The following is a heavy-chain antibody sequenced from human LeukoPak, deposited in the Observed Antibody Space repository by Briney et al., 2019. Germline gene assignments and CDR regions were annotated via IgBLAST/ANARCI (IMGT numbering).Heavy chain of an antibody. D-gene: IGHD1-1*01. Sequence: GGSLRLSCAASGFTFSNAWMSWVRQAPGKGLEWVANIKPDGDSYYVDSVKGRFTISRDNAKNSLYLQMNSLRAEDTAVYYCAREDGTFDYWGQGALVTVSS. V-gene: IGHV3-7*01. J-gene: IGHJ4*02. CDR3: AREDGTFDY. CDR2: IKPDGDS. CDR1: GFTFSNAW.